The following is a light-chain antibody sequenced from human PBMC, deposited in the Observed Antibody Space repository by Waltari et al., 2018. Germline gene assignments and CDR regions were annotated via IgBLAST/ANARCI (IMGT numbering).Light chain of an antibody. Sequence: PGERATLSCRASQSVNEYLAWYQQIPGQAPRLLIYDASNRATGIPARFSGSGSGTDFTLTISSLEPEDFAIYYCHVRSNWPPVTFGGGTKLEIK. CDR1: QSVNEY. CDR3: HVRSNWPPVT. V-gene: IGKV3-11*01. CDR2: DAS. J-gene: IGKJ4*01.